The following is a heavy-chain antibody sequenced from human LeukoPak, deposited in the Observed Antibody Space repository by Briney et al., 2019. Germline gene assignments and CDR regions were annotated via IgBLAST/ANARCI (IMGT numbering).Heavy chain of an antibody. CDR1: GFTFSSYA. J-gene: IGHJ4*02. D-gene: IGHD3-10*01. CDR2: ISGSGGST. V-gene: IGHV3-23*01. CDR3: ARDYYASGSPNDY. Sequence: GGSLRLSCAASGFTFSSYAMSWVRQAPGKGLEWVSAISGSGGSTYYADSVKGRFTISRDNAKNTLYLQMNSLRAEDTAVYYCARDYYASGSPNDYWGQGTLVTVSS.